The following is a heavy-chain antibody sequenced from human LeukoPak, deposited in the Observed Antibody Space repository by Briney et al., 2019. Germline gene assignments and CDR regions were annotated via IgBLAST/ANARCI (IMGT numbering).Heavy chain of an antibody. CDR3: ARTKVGWNSNWFDP. Sequence: SETLSLTCTVSGGSISSNYWSWIRQPPGKGLGWIGYIFYSGSINYNPSLKSRVTISADTSKNQFSLKLSSVTAADTAVYYCARTKVGWNSNWFDPWGQGTLVTVSS. V-gene: IGHV4-59*01. D-gene: IGHD1-7*01. CDR1: GGSISSNY. J-gene: IGHJ5*02. CDR2: IFYSGSI.